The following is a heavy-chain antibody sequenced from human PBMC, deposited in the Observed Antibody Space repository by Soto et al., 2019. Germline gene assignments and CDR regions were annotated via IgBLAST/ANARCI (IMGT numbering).Heavy chain of an antibody. CDR3: ARESGTYYFDY. Sequence: TGGSLRLSCAASGFTVNSNHISWVRQAPGKGLEWVSVIYSGGGTYYADSVRGRFTISRDNSKNMLFLQMNSLRAEDTAVYSCARESGTYYFDYWGQGTLVTVSS. CDR2: IYSGGGT. V-gene: IGHV3-66*01. CDR1: GFTVNSNH. J-gene: IGHJ4*02.